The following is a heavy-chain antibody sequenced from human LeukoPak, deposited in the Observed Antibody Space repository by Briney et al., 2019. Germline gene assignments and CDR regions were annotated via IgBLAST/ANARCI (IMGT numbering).Heavy chain of an antibody. J-gene: IGHJ6*02. CDR3: ARDREGDWEGMDV. CDR2: ISSSSSYI. CDR1: GFTFSSYG. V-gene: IGHV3-21*01. D-gene: IGHD2-21*02. Sequence: GGSLRLSCAASGFTFSSYGMHWVRQAPGKGLEWVSSISSSSSYIYYADSVKGRFTISRDNAKNSLYLQINSLRAEDTAVYYCARDREGDWEGMDVWGQGTTVTVSS.